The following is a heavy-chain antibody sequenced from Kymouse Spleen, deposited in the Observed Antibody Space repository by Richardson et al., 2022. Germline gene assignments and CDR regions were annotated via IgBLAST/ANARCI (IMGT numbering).Heavy chain of an antibody. CDR2: INPNSGGT. J-gene: IGHJ6*02. Sequence: QVQLVQSGAEVKKPGASVKVSCKASGYTFTGYYMHWVRQAPGQGLEWMGWINPNSGGTNYAQKFQGWVTMTRDTSISTAYMELSRLRSDDTAVYYCARRGSSSSHYYYGMDVWGQGTTVTVSS. D-gene: IGHD6-6*01. V-gene: IGHV1-2*04. CDR3: ARRGSSSSHYYYGMDV. CDR1: GYTFTGYY.